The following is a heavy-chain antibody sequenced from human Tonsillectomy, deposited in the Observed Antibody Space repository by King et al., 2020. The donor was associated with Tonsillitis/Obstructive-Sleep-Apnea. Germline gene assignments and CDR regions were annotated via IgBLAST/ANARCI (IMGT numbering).Heavy chain of an antibody. V-gene: IGHV4-34*01. CDR3: ARGMEQDFWGGNYSDAFDI. CDR2: INHSGDA. CDR1: VGSFSTYY. Sequence: VQLQQWGAGLLKPSETLSLSCAVYVGSFSTYYWSWIRQPPEKGLEWIGEINHSGDANYNPSLKSRVTISVDTSKNHFSLRLNSVTVAVTAVYYCARGMEQDFWGGNYSDAFDIWGQGTMVTVSS. J-gene: IGHJ3*02. D-gene: IGHD3-3*01.